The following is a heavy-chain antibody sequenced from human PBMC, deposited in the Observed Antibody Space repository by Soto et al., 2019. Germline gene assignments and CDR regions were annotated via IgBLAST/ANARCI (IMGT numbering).Heavy chain of an antibody. D-gene: IGHD2-15*01. Sequence: PGGSLRLSCAASGFTFSIYAMSWFRQAPGKGLEWVSAISGSGGSTYYADSVKGRFTISRDNSKNTLYLQMNSLRAEDTAVYYCARPYCSGGSCYPYYFDYWGQGTLVTVSS. CDR3: ARPYCSGGSCYPYYFDY. CDR2: ISGSGGST. V-gene: IGHV3-23*01. J-gene: IGHJ4*02. CDR1: GFTFSIYA.